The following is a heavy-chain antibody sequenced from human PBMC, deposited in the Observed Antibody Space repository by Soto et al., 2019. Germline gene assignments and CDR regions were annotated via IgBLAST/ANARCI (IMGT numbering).Heavy chain of an antibody. V-gene: IGHV1-18*01. D-gene: IGHD6-13*01. CDR2: ISAYNGNT. J-gene: IGHJ4*02. CDR3: ARDLSLAEAGLFDY. Sequence: GASVKVSCKASGYTFTSYGISWVRQAPGQGLEWMGWISAYNGNTNYAQKLQGRVAMTTDTSTSTAYMELRSLRSDDTAVHYCARDLSLAEAGLFDYWGQGTLVTVSS. CDR1: GYTFTSYG.